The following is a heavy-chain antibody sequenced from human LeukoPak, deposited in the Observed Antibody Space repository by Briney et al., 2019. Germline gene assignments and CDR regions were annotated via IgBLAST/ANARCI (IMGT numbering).Heavy chain of an antibody. V-gene: IGHV1-2*02. D-gene: IGHD3-22*01. CDR2: INPDSGDT. Sequence: ASVKVSCKASGYTFTSYGISWVRLAPGQGLEWMGWINPDSGDTNYAQRFQGRATMTRDTSISTAYMEKRRLTSDDTAVYYCARGSYDSSDFEYFQHWGQGTLVTVSS. J-gene: IGHJ1*01. CDR3: ARGSYDSSDFEYFQH. CDR1: GYTFTSYG.